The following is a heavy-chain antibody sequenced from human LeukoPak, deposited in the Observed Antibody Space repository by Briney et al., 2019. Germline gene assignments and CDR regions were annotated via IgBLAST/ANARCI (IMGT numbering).Heavy chain of an antibody. CDR3: AKCKTSGWSSDVMDV. Sequence: GGSLRLSCAASGFTFITYTMTWVRQAAGKGLEWVSAIIASGGSTYYADSVKGRFTISRDNSKNTLYVPMNSLRAEDTAVYYCAKCKTSGWSSDVMDVWGQGTTVTVSS. D-gene: IGHD6-19*01. CDR2: IIASGGST. CDR1: GFTFITYT. J-gene: IGHJ6*02. V-gene: IGHV3-23*01.